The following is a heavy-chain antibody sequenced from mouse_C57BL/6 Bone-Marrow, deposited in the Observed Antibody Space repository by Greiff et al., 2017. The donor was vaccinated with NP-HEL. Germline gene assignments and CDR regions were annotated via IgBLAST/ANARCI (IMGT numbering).Heavy chain of an antibody. CDR1: GYTFTSYW. J-gene: IGHJ2*01. Sequence: QVHVKQSGAELAKPGASVKLSCKASGYTFTSYWMHWVKQRPGQGLEWIGYINPSSGYTKYNQKFKDKATLTADKSSSTAYMQLSSLTYEDSAVYYCARSAIYYYGSSYYGGQGTTLTVSA. CDR2: INPSSGYT. CDR3: ARSAIYYYGSSYY. V-gene: IGHV1-7*01. D-gene: IGHD1-1*01.